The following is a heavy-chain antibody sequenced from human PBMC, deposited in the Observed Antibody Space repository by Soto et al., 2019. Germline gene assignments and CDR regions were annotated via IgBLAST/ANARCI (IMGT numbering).Heavy chain of an antibody. CDR3: AREGSSSGPDYEY. D-gene: IGHD3-22*01. V-gene: IGHV3-72*01. Sequence: GGSLRLSCTASGFTFGDYAMSWFRQAPGKELEWVGRTRNKASSYTTDYAAFVKGRFTISRDDSKNLIYLQMNSLKTEDTAVYYCAREGSSSGPDYEYWGQGTLVTVSS. CDR2: TRNKASSYTT. J-gene: IGHJ4*02. CDR1: GFTFGDYA.